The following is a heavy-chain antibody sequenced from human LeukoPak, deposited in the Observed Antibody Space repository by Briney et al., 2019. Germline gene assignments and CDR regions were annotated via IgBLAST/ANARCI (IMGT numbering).Heavy chain of an antibody. J-gene: IGHJ5*02. D-gene: IGHD2/OR15-2a*01. CDR1: GLTFKTYA. CDR2: ISPSGDNT. V-gene: IGHV3-23*01. Sequence: PGGSLRLSCVASGLTFKTYAMSWVRQAPGKGPEWVSAISPSGDNTYYADSVKGRFTISRDNSKNTLYLQMNSLRVEDTAIYYCAKDLRHRSTCNCYGWFDPWGQGTLVTVSS. CDR3: AKDLRHRSTCNCYGWFDP.